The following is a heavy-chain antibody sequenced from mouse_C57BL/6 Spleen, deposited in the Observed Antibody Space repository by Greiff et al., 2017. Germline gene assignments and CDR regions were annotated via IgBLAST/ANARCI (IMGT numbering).Heavy chain of an antibody. CDR2: INYDGSST. D-gene: IGHD2-4*01. CDR3: ARYDYVAWFAY. Sequence: DVKLQESEGGLVQPGSSMKLSCTASGFTFSDYYMAWVRQVPEKGLEWVANINYDGSSTYYLDSLKSRFIISRDNAKNILYLQMSSLKSEDTATYYCARYDYVAWFAYWGQGTLVTVSA. J-gene: IGHJ3*01. V-gene: IGHV5-16*01. CDR1: GFTFSDYY.